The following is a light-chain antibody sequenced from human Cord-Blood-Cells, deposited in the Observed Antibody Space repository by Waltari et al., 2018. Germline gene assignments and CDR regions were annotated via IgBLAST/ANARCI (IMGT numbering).Light chain of an antibody. V-gene: IGLV1-40*01. CDR1: SSNLGACYD. CDR3: QSYDSSLSGVV. J-gene: IGLJ2*01. CDR2: GNS. Sequence: QSVLTQPPSVSGTPVPRVTIPCTGSSSNLGACYDVPRYQQLPGTAPNLLIYGNSNRPSGVPDRFSGSKSGTSASLAITGLQAEDEADYYCQSYDSSLSGVVFGGGTKLTVL.